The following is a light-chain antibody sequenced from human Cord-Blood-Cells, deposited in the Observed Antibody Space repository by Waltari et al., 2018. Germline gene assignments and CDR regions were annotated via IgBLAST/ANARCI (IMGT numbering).Light chain of an antibody. Sequence: QSVLTQPPSASGTPGQRVTISCSGSSSNIGSNTVNVYQQLPGTDPKILCYSNSQRPSGVPDRFSGSKSVTSASLAISGLQSDDEADYYCAAWDDSLNGYVFGTGTKVTVL. V-gene: IGLV1-44*01. J-gene: IGLJ1*01. CDR2: SNS. CDR3: AAWDDSLNGYV. CDR1: SSNIGSNT.